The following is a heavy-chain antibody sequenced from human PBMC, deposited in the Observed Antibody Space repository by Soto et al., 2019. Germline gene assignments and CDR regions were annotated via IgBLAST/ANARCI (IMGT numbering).Heavy chain of an antibody. CDR1: GYTFTSYG. CDR2: ISAYNGNT. CDR3: ARGPRPRWFGEFPFSYYYGMDV. J-gene: IGHJ6*02. V-gene: IGHV1-18*04. Sequence: ASVKVSYKASGYTFTSYGISWVRQAPGQGLEWMGWISAYNGNTNYAQKLQGRITMTTDTSTSTAYMELRSLRSDDTVVYYWARGPRPRWFGEFPFSYYYGMDVWGQGTTVTVSS. D-gene: IGHD3-10*01.